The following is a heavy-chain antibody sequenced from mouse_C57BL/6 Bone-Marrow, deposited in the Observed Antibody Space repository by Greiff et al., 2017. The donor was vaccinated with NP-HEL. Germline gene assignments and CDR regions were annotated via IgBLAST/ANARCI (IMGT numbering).Heavy chain of an antibody. CDR2: IDPENGDT. D-gene: IGHD2-4*01. Sequence: VQLQQSGAELVRPGASVKLSCTASGFNIKDDYMHWVKQRPEQGLEWIGWIDPENGDTEYASKFQGKATITADTSSNTAYLQLSSLTSGDTAVYYCTLDYDGGAWFAYWGQGTLVTVSA. J-gene: IGHJ3*01. CDR1: GFNIKDDY. V-gene: IGHV14-4*01. CDR3: TLDYDGGAWFAY.